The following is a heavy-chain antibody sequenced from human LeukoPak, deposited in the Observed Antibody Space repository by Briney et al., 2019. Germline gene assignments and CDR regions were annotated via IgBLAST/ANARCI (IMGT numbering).Heavy chain of an antibody. CDR1: GYTFTSHE. D-gene: IGHD5-12*01. CDR3: ARGGDNIRGFFGYEI. CDR2: MNPKSGDT. V-gene: IGHV1-8*01. Sequence: ASVKVSCKASGYTFTSHEIQWLRQATGQGPEWMGRMNPKSGDTGSAQNFQGRLTMTRDTSINTAYMELSNLRFDDSAVYYCARGGDNIRGFFGYEIWGQGTLVTVSS. J-gene: IGHJ4*02.